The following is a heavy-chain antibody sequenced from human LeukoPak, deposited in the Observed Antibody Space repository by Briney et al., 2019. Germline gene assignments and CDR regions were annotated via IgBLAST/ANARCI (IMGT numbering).Heavy chain of an antibody. CDR1: GXTFSSYS. D-gene: IGHD5-18*01. CDR3: ARDRRDTGYLDY. CDR2: ISSSSSYI. J-gene: IGHJ4*02. V-gene: IGHV3-21*01. Sequence: GGSLRLSCAASGXTFSSYSMNWVRQAPGKGLEWVSSISSSSSYIYYADSVKGRFTISRDNAKNSLYLQMNSLRAEDTAVYYCARDRRDTGYLDYWGQGTLVTVSS.